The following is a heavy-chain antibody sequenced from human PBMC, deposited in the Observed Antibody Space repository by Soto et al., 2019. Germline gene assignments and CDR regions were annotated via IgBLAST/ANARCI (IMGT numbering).Heavy chain of an antibody. D-gene: IGHD3-10*01. CDR3: AKRHHYGSGYSYYFDS. CDR2: ISGSDDNT. CDR1: GFAFSKYA. J-gene: IGHJ4*02. V-gene: IGHV3-23*01. Sequence: VGSLRLSGAAPGFAFSKYAMSWVRQAPGKGLEWVSVISGSDDNTYYADSVKGRLTISRDNFKNTLYLQMNSLRAEDTAVYFCAKRHHYGSGYSYYFDSWGQGTLVTVSS.